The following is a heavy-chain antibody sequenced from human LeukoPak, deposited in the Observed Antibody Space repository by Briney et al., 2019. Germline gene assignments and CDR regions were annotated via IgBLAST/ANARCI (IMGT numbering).Heavy chain of an antibody. CDR1: GGSISSYY. V-gene: IGHV4-59*12. CDR2: IYHSGST. J-gene: IGHJ4*02. D-gene: IGHD5-24*01. Sequence: SETLSLTCTVSGGSISSYYWSWIRQPPGKGLEWIGYIYHSGSTYYNPSLKSRVTISVDRSKNQFSLKLSSVTAADTAVYYCARDGGDGYYFDYWGQGTLVTVSS. CDR3: ARDGGDGYYFDY.